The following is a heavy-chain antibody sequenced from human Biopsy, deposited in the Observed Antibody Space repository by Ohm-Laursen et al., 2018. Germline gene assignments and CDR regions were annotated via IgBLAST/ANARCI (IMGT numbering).Heavy chain of an antibody. J-gene: IGHJ4*02. D-gene: IGHD3-16*02. CDR3: TTYQY. CDR2: IKSKTDGGTI. Sequence: SLRLSCTASGLTFTTAFMSWVRQAPGKGLEWVGRIKSKTDGGTIDYAASVKGRIIISRDDPKKTVYLQMNNLKTEDTGVYYCTTYQYWGQGTLVTVSS. CDR1: GLTFTTAF. V-gene: IGHV3-15*01.